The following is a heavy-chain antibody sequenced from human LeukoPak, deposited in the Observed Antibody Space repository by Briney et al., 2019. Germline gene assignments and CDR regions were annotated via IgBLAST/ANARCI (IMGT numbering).Heavy chain of an antibody. CDR3: ARLGDGDYFDY. CDR1: GGSISSSSYY. J-gene: IGHJ4*02. D-gene: IGHD4-17*01. V-gene: IGHV4-39*01. Sequence: SETLSLTCTASGGSISSSSYYWGWIRQPPGKGLEWIGSIYYSGSTYYNPSLKSRVTISVDTSKNQFSLKLSSVTAADTAVYYCARLGDGDYFDYWGQGTLVTVSS. CDR2: IYYSGST.